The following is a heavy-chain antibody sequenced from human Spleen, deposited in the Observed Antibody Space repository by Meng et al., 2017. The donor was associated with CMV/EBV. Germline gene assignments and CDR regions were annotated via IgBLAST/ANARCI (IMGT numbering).Heavy chain of an antibody. CDR1: GFTFSNYW. J-gene: IGHJ6*02. V-gene: IGHV3-74*01. Sequence: GESMMISCAASGFTFSNYWMHWVRQAPGKGLVWVARINSEGSYTTYADSVKGRFAISRDNAKKTLYLQMNSLRVEDTAVYYCERGGHFEVDYYGLDVWGQGTLVTVSS. CDR2: INSEGSYT. CDR3: ERGGHFEVDYYGLDV.